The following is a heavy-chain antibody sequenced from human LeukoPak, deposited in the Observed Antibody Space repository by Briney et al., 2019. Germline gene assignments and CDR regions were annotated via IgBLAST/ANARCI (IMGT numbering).Heavy chain of an antibody. V-gene: IGHV1-46*01. Sequence: ASVKVSFKASGYTFTSYYMHWVRQAPGQGLEWMGVINPVGGSTTYAQKFQGRVTMTRDTSTTTVYMELTGLRSEDTAVYYCARDPSGSWQWFDSWGQGALVTVSS. CDR2: INPVGGST. CDR3: ARDPSGSWQWFDS. CDR1: GYTFTSYY. D-gene: IGHD1-26*01. J-gene: IGHJ5*01.